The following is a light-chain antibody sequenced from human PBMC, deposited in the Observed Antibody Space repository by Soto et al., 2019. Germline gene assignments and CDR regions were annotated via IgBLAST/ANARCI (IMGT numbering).Light chain of an antibody. J-gene: IGLJ2*01. V-gene: IGLV1-47*01. CDR1: SSNIGSNY. CDR2: RNN. Sequence: QSVLTQPPSASGTPGQRVTISCSGSSSNIGSNYVYWYQQRQGTAPKLLIYRNNQRPSWVPDRFSGSKSGTSASLAISGLRSEDEADYYCAAWDDSLSGPVFGGGTKLTVL. CDR3: AAWDDSLSGPV.